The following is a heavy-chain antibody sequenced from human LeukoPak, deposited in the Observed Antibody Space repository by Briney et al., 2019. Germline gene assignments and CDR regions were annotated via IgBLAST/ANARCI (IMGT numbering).Heavy chain of an antibody. CDR2: ISYDGSNK. CDR3: ASHDCSGGSRYSGY. Sequence: GRSLRLSCAASGFTFISYGMHWVRQAPGKGLEWVAVISYDGSNKYYADSVKGRFTISRDNSKNTLYLQMNSLRAEDTAVYYCASHDCSGGSRYSGYWGQGTLVTVSS. J-gene: IGHJ4*02. CDR1: GFTFISYG. D-gene: IGHD2-15*01. V-gene: IGHV3-30*03.